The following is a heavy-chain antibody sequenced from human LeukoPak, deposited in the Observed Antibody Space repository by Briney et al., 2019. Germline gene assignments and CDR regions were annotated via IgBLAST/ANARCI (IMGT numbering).Heavy chain of an antibody. D-gene: IGHD7-27*01. CDR2: VYYRGNT. V-gene: IGHV4-39*02. CDR1: GGSITTTNYY. J-gene: IGHJ4*01. CDR3: ARDTVPPRNATEQKTGTYY. Sequence: SETLSLTCTVSGGSITTTNYYWAWIRQPPGEGLQWIGSVYYRGNTYSNPSLESRITMSVDTSKNQFSLRLTSVTAAYTALYYCARDTVPPRNATEQKTGTYYWGLGTLVTVSS.